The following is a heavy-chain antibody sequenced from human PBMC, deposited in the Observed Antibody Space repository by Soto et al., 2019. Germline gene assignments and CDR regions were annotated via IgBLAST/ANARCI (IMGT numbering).Heavy chain of an antibody. D-gene: IGHD5-12*01. Sequence: QVQLQQWGAGLLKPSETLSLNCAVTGGSLSGFYGGGFRRPPAKGREGIGEVKDGGQTNYSPSLRGRVTISSDTSNNQFSLRLNSVTAADTGVYYCARGQEGVVATHWDQGSLVTVSS. V-gene: IGHV4-34*01. CDR3: ARGQEGVVATH. CDR1: GGSLSGFY. CDR2: VKDGGQT. J-gene: IGHJ4*02.